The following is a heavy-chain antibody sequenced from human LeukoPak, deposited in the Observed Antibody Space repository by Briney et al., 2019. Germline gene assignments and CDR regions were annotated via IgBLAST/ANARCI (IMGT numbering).Heavy chain of an antibody. D-gene: IGHD6-13*01. CDR1: GYNFTNYW. V-gene: IGHV5-51*01. Sequence: GESLKISCKGSGYNFTNYWIGWVRQMPGKGLEWIGTIYPGDSDTRYSPSFQGQVTISADKSISTAYLQWSSLRASDTAIYYCARRPASVGGGFDPWGQGTLVTVSS. CDR3: ARRPASVGGGFDP. J-gene: IGHJ5*02. CDR2: IYPGDSDT.